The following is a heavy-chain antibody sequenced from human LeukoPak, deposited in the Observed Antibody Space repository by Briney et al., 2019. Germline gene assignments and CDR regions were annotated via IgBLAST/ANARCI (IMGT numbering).Heavy chain of an antibody. CDR1: GGSFSGYY. CDR2: INHSGST. D-gene: IGHD3-16*01. J-gene: IGHJ4*02. Sequence: PSETLSLTCAVYGGSFSGYYWSWIRQPPGKGLEWIGEINHSGSTNYNPSLKSRVTISVDTSKNQFSLKLSSVTAADTAVYYCARGAILSYDYVWGSYVGSENYYFDYWGQGTLVTVSS. CDR3: ARGAILSYDYVWGSYVGSENYYFDY. V-gene: IGHV4-34*01.